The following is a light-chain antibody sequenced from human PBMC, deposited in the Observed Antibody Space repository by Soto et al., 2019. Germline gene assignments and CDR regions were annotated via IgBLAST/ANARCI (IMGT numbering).Light chain of an antibody. CDR3: SSYTGRNTYV. J-gene: IGLJ1*01. CDR2: DVS. CDR1: SSDVGYYNY. V-gene: IGLV2-14*03. Sequence: QSVLTQPASVSGSPGQSITMSCTGTSSDVGYYNYVSWYQLHPGKAPKLMIYDVSNRPSGISNRFSGSKSGNAASLTISGLQAEDEVDYYCSSYTGRNTYVFGTGTKVT.